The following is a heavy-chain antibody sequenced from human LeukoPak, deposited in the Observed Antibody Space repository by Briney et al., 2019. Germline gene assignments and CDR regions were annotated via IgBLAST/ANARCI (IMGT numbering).Heavy chain of an antibody. Sequence: GGSLRLSCAASGFSFRDYWMSWVRQAPGKGLEWVAVISYDGSNKYYADSVKGRFTISRDNSKNTLYLQMNSLRAEDTAVYYCATSLGSGWFDYWGQGTLVTVSS. D-gene: IGHD6-19*01. CDR2: ISYDGSNK. CDR3: ATSLGSGWFDY. V-gene: IGHV3-30*03. CDR1: GFSFRDYW. J-gene: IGHJ4*02.